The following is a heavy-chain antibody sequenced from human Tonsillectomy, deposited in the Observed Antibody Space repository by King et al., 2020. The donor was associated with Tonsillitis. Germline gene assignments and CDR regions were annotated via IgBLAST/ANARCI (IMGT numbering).Heavy chain of an antibody. CDR1: GFNFSNYG. V-gene: IGHV3-30*03. CDR2: ISHDGSDT. J-gene: IGHJ4*02. Sequence: VQLVESGGGVVHPGRSLTLSCAASGFNFSNYGMHWVRQAPGKGLEWVAVISHDGSDTYYIDSVRGRFTISRDNSKNTVSLHMTGLRPEDTAVYYCAADASTVAALVDCWGQGSLVSVSS. CDR3: AADASTVAALVDC. D-gene: IGHD4-17*01.